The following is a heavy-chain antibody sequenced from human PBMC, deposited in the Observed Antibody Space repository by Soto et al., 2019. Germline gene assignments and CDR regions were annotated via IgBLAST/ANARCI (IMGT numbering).Heavy chain of an antibody. CDR1: GFTFSTYT. Sequence: QVQLVESGGGVVQPGRSLRLSCAASGFTFSTYTIHWVRQAPGKGLEWVAAISYDGVNKYYADAVKGRFTISRDNSNNTLHLHMSSLREEDTSVYYCAREHATYYFDNWGQGTLVNVSS. CDR2: ISYDGVNK. D-gene: IGHD2-2*01. CDR3: AREHATYYFDN. J-gene: IGHJ4*02. V-gene: IGHV3-30-3*01.